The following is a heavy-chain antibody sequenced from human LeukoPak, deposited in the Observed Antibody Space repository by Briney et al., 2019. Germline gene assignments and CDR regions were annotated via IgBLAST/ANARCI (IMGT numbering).Heavy chain of an antibody. D-gene: IGHD2-2*01. V-gene: IGHV4-34*01. Sequence: TSETLSLTCAVYGGSFSGYYWSWIRQPPGKGLEWIGEINHSGSTNYNPSLKSRVTISVDTSKNQFSLKLSSVTAADTAVYYCARDPYCSSTSCKLWGQGTLVTVSS. CDR1: GGSFSGYY. CDR2: INHSGST. CDR3: ARDPYCSSTSCKL. J-gene: IGHJ4*02.